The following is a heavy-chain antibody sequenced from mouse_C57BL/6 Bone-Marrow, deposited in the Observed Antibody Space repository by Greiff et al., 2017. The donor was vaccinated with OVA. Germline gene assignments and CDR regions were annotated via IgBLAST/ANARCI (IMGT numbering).Heavy chain of an antibody. V-gene: IGHV1-59*01. D-gene: IGHD3-3*01. CDR2: IDPSDSYT. Sequence: QVHVKQSGAELVRPGTSVKLSCKASGYTFTSYWMHWVKQRPGQGLEWIGVIDPSDSYTNYNQKFKGKATLTVDTSSSTAYMQLSSLTSEDSAVYYCARGTLDYWGQGTTLTVSS. CDR3: ARGTLDY. J-gene: IGHJ2*01. CDR1: GYTFTSYW.